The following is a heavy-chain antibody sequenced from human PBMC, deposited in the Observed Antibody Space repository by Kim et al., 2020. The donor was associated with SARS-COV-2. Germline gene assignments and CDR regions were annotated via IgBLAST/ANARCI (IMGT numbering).Heavy chain of an antibody. Sequence: SETLSLTCTVSGGSISSSSYYWGWIRQPPGKGLEWIGSIYYSGSTYYNPSLKSRVTISVDTSKNQFSLKLSSVTAADTAVYYCARLYVVVHAFDIWGQGTMVTVSS. J-gene: IGHJ3*02. V-gene: IGHV4-39*01. CDR3: ARLYVVVHAFDI. CDR2: IYYSGST. D-gene: IGHD2-15*01. CDR1: GGSISSSSYY.